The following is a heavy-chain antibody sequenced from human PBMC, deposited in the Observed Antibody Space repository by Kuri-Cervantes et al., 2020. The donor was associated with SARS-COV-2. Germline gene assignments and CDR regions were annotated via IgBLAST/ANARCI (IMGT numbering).Heavy chain of an antibody. CDR1: GYSISSGYY. J-gene: IGHJ4*02. CDR3: ARFSAAAGQRTFDY. D-gene: IGHD6-13*01. Sequence: SQTLSLTCAVSGYSISSGYYWSWIRQPPGKGLEWIGEINHSGSTNYNPSLKRRVTISVDTSKNQFSLKLSSVTAADTAVYYCARFSAAAGQRTFDYWGQGTLVTVSS. CDR2: INHSGST. V-gene: IGHV4-34*01.